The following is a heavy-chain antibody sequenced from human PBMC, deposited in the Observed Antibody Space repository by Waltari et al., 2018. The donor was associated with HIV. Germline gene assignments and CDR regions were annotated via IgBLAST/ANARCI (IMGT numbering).Heavy chain of an antibody. Sequence: EVQLVQSGAEVKKPGESLKISCKGSGYSFSTYWIGWVRQMPGKGLAWMGIMYPGDSDTRYSPSFQGQVTISADKSISTAYLQWSSLKASDTAMYYCARGGVYDFWSGYYSKGIGAFDIWGQGTMVTVSS. J-gene: IGHJ3*02. D-gene: IGHD3-3*01. CDR2: MYPGDSDT. V-gene: IGHV5-51*01. CDR3: ARGGVYDFWSGYYSKGIGAFDI. CDR1: GYSFSTYW.